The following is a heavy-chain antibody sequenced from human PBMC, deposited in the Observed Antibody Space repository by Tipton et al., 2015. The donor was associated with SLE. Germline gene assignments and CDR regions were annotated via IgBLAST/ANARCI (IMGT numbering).Heavy chain of an antibody. CDR2: IYYSGST. V-gene: IGHV4-30-4*01. Sequence: TLSLTCAVSGYSISSGDYYWSWIRQPPGKGLEWIGYIYYSGSTYYNPSLKSRVTISVDTSKNQFSLKLSSVTAADTAVYYCARATMIVVVMSPWGQGTLVTVSS. CDR3: ARATMIVVVMSP. J-gene: IGHJ5*02. D-gene: IGHD3-22*01. CDR1: GYSISSGDYY.